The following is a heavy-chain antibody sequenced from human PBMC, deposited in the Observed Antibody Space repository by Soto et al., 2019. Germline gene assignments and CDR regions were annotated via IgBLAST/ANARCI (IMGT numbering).Heavy chain of an antibody. CDR2: IYYSGST. Sequence: QVQLQESGPGLVKPSETLSLTCTVSGGSVSSGSYYWSWIRQPPGKGLEWIGYIYYSGSTNYNPSLKSRVTLSVDTAKNQFSLKLSSVTAADTAVYYCARGYSYGAFDYWGQGTLVTVSS. J-gene: IGHJ4*02. CDR3: ARGYSYGAFDY. D-gene: IGHD5-18*01. CDR1: GGSVSSGSYY. V-gene: IGHV4-61*01.